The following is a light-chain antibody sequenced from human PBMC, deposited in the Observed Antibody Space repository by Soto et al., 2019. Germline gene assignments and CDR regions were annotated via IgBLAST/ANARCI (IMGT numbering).Light chain of an antibody. CDR1: QSVSSN. Sequence: EIVMTQSPATLSVSPGERATLSCRASQSVSSNLAWSQQKPGQAPNPLIYGATTRATGIPASFSGSGSGTAFTLTISSLQCEDFAVYYCQQYNNWPGTFGPGTKVDIK. V-gene: IGKV3-15*01. J-gene: IGKJ3*01. CDR3: QQYNNWPGT. CDR2: GAT.